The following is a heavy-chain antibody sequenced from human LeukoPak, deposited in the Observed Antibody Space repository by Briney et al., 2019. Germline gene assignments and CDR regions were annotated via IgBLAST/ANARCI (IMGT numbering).Heavy chain of an antibody. D-gene: IGHD1-26*01. CDR1: GGSSSNYY. Sequence: PSETLSLTCSVSGGSSSNYYWTWIRQPPGKGLEWVGNVYNDVSTNYNPSLKSRVTISVDTSKNQFSLKLSFVTAADTAVYYCARPTHSGTSYDAFGIWGQGTMVTVSS. CDR2: VYNDVST. V-gene: IGHV4-59*08. J-gene: IGHJ3*02. CDR3: ARPTHSGTSYDAFGI.